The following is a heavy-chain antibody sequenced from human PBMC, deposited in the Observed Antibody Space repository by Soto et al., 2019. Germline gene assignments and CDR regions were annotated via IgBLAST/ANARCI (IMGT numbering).Heavy chain of an antibody. V-gene: IGHV1-2*04. CDR3: ATSKQVAISAFDI. CDR1: GYTFTGYY. Sequence: EASVKVSCKASGYTFTGYYMHWVRQAPGQGLEWMGWINPNSGGTNYAQKFQGWVTMTRDTSISTAYMELSRLRSDDTAVYYCATSKQVAISAFDIWGQGTMVTASS. CDR2: INPNSGGT. D-gene: IGHD2-15*01. J-gene: IGHJ3*02.